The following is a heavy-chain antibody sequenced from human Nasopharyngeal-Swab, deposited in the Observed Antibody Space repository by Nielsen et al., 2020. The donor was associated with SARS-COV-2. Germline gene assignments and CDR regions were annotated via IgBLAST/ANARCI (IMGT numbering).Heavy chain of an antibody. V-gene: IGHV3-53*04. CDR1: GFTFSDYY. CDR3: ARDSHKGTS. D-gene: IGHD2-8*01. J-gene: IGHJ4*02. CDR2: IYSGGST. Sequence: ETLSLTCAASGFTFSDYYMSWIRQAPGKGLEWVSVIYSGGSTYYADSVKGRFTISRHNSKNTLYLQMNSLRAEDTAVYYCARDSHKGTSWGQGTLVTVSS.